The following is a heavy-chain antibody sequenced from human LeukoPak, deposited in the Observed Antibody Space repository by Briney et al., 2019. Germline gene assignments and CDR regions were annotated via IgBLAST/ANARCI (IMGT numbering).Heavy chain of an antibody. J-gene: IGHJ4*02. V-gene: IGHV3-48*04. CDR2: ISSSSSTR. CDR1: GFSLSSYS. D-gene: IGHD3-22*01. Sequence: GGSLRLSCAASGFSLSSYSMNWVRQAPGKGLEWVSYISSSSSTRYYADSVQGRFTISRDNAKNSVYLQMNSLRTEDTAVYYCARPDSSGYYSFYFDYWGQGTLVTVSS. CDR3: ARPDSSGYYSFYFDY.